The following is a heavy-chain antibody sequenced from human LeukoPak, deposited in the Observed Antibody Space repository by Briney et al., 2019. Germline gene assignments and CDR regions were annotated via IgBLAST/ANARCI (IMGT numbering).Heavy chain of an antibody. CDR3: VRDDDLFTDYTHGDH. D-gene: IGHD3-9*01. Sequence: GGSLRLSCVASGFTFSRYSMNWFRLAPGKGLEWVSYISGITYSTFYADSVKGRFTISRDNAKNSVYLQMNSLRDEDTAVYYCVRDDDLFTDYTHGDHWGQGTLVTVPS. CDR1: GFTFSRYS. V-gene: IGHV3-48*02. CDR2: ISGITYST. J-gene: IGHJ5*02.